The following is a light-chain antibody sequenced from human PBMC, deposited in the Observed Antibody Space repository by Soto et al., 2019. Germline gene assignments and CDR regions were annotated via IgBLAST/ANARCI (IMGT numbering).Light chain of an antibody. CDR3: QSYDSSLRRV. CDR2: GNS. CDR1: SSNIGAGYD. J-gene: IGLJ2*01. V-gene: IGLV1-40*01. Sequence: QSVPTQPPSVSGAPGQRVTISCTGSSSNIGAGYDVHWYQQLPGTAPKLLIYGNSNRPSGGRDRFSGSKSGTSAPLAITGLQAEDEADYYCQSYDSSLRRVFGGGTKLTVL.